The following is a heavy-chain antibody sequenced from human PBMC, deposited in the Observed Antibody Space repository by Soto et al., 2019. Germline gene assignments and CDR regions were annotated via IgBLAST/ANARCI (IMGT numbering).Heavy chain of an antibody. CDR3: ARDHPHSYGVYYFDY. CDR1: GGSISDYY. J-gene: IGHJ4*02. Sequence: SETLSLTCTVSGGSISDYYWNWIRQSPGKGLEWIGYIYSSGSTHYNPSLQNRVTISIDTSKNQVSLKVNSVTAADTAVYYCARDHPHSYGVYYFDYWGQGTPVTVSS. D-gene: IGHD5-18*01. V-gene: IGHV4-59*01. CDR2: IYSSGST.